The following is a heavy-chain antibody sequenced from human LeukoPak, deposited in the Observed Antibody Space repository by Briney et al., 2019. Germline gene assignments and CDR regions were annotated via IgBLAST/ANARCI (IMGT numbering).Heavy chain of an antibody. CDR2: IYYSGST. CDR3: ASFESGSWYIGWFDP. Sequence: KSSETLSLTCTVSGGSISSSSYCWGWIRQPPGKGLEWIGSIYYSGSTYYNPSLKSRVTISVDTSKNQFSLKLSSVTAADTAVYYCASFESGSWYIGWFDPWGQGTLVTVSS. CDR1: GGSISSSSYC. V-gene: IGHV4-39*07. J-gene: IGHJ5*02. D-gene: IGHD6-13*01.